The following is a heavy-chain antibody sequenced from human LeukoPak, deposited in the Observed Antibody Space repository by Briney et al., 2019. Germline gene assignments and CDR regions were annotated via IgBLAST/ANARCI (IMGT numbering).Heavy chain of an antibody. CDR1: GGSPRRSY. J-gene: IGHJ4*02. CDR3: ARDRDGDYTIYY. D-gene: IGHD4-17*01. CDR2: IYASGST. Sequence: PETLSLTRTDPGGSPRRSYRSWIRPPARTGLERIGRIYASGSTNYNPSLTSRVTMSVDTPKNQFSLKLSSVTAADTAVYYCARDRDGDYTIYYWGQGTLVTVSS. V-gene: IGHV4-4*07.